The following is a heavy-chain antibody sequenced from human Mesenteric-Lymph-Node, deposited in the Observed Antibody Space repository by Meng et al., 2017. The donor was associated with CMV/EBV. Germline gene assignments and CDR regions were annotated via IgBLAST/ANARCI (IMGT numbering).Heavy chain of an antibody. D-gene: IGHD1-20*01. V-gene: IGHV3-30*14. J-gene: IGHJ4*02. CDR3: VRSYNNNWHTFDY. Sequence: GESLKISCAASGFSFNHFAMHWVRQAPGKGLEWVAIVSYDGNNKYYADSVKGRFTISRDNSKNTPYLQMNSLRAEDTATFYCVRSYNNNWHTFDYWGQGTLVTVSS. CDR1: GFSFNHFA. CDR2: VSYDGNNK.